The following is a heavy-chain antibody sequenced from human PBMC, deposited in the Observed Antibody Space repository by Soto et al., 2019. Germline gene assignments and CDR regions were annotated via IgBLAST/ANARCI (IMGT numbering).Heavy chain of an antibody. J-gene: IGHJ2*01. CDR1: RRNVSSGSPA. Sequence: SQRMPITDARFRRNVSSGSPAWNWISESTSRGLEWLGRTYYRSKWYNDYAVSVKSRITINPDTSKNQFSLQLNSVTPEDTAVYYCARRGDSSCCYDHRDLISFPARRSTDL. CDR2: TYYRSKWYN. V-gene: IGHV6-1*01. D-gene: IGHD6-19*01. CDR3: ARRGDSSCCYDHRDLISFPARRSTDL.